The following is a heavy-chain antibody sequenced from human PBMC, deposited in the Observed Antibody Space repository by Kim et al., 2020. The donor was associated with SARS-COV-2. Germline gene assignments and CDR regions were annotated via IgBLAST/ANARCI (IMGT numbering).Heavy chain of an antibody. Sequence: AERFQGRHTMTRDTSTTTVYMDLSSLRSEDTAVYYCARAPSDYYGMDVWGQGTTVTVS. D-gene: IGHD6-19*01. J-gene: IGHJ6*02. V-gene: IGHV1-46*01. CDR3: ARAPSDYYGMDV.